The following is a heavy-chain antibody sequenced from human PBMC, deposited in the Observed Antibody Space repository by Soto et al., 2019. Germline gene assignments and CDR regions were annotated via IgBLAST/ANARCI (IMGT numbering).Heavy chain of an antibody. J-gene: IGHJ4*02. CDR3: AREYCSGGSCYSDY. D-gene: IGHD2-15*01. CDR2: ISAYNGNT. V-gene: IGHV1-18*01. Sequence: ASVKGSCRASGYTFTSCCISWVRQAPGQGLEWMGWISAYNGNTNYAQKLQGRVTMTTDTSTSTAYMELRSLRSDDTAVYYCAREYCSGGSCYSDYWGQGTLVTVSS. CDR1: GYTFTSCC.